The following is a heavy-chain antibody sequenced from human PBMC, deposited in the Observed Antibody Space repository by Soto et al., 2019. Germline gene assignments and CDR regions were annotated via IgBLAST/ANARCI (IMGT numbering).Heavy chain of an antibody. Sequence: ESLKISCKGSGYSFSSYWIAWVRQMPGKGLEWMGIISPGDSDTRYSPSFQGQVTISADKSISTAYLQWSSLKASDTAMYYCARSTGRPYSYYAMDVWGQGNTVTVSS. CDR3: ARSTGRPYSYYAMDV. CDR1: GYSFSSYW. V-gene: IGHV5-51*01. CDR2: ISPGDSDT. J-gene: IGHJ6*02. D-gene: IGHD1-26*01.